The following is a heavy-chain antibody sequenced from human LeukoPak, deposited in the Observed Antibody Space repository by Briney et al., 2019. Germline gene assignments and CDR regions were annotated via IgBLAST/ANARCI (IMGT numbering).Heavy chain of an antibody. V-gene: IGHV3-23*01. J-gene: IGHJ4*02. CDR2: ISGSGSNT. D-gene: IGHD5-12*01. CDR3: AKAYSSGYAFDY. CDR1: GFIFSSYA. Sequence: GGSLRLSCAASGFIFSSYAMSWVRQAPGKGLEWVSAISGSGSNTYYADSVKGRFTISRDNSKNTIYLQMSSLRAEDTALYYCAKAYSSGYAFDYWGQGTLVTVSS.